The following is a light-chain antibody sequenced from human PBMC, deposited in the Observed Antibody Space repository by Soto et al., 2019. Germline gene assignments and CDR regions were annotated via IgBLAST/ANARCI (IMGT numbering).Light chain of an antibody. CDR1: QSISTW. CDR3: QQYYDFRT. Sequence: DIQMTQSPSTLSATVGDRVTITCRASQSISTWLAWYQQKPGKAPKLLIYDASSLEVGVPSRFSGSGSRTEFTLTISSLQPDAYGTYYCQQYYDFRTFGQGTKVDTK. V-gene: IGKV1-5*01. J-gene: IGKJ1*01. CDR2: DAS.